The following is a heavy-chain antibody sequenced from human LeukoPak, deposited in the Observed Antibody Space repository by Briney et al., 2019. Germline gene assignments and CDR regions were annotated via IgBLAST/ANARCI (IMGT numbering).Heavy chain of an antibody. D-gene: IGHD5-12*01. V-gene: IGHV3-7*01. CDR2: IKQDGSEK. CDR1: GFTFSSYR. Sequence: GGSLRLSCAASGFTFSSYRMSWVRQAPGKGLEWVANIKQDGSEKYYVDSVKGRFTISRDNAKNSLYLQMNSLRAEDTAVYYCARESGYVGYYYYMDVWGKGTTVTVSS. CDR3: ARESGYVGYYYYMDV. J-gene: IGHJ6*03.